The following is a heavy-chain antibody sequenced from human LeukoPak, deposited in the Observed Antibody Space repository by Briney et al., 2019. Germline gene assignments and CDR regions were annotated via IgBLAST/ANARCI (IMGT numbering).Heavy chain of an antibody. J-gene: IGHJ4*02. Sequence: PSETLSLTCAVYGESFSDYYWSWIRQPPGKGLQWIGEITHSGNTNYNPSLKSRVTISVDTSKNQFSLNLNSVTAADTAVYFCARHLRKEQWLPRKYFDYWGQGTLVTVSS. CDR1: GESFSDYY. D-gene: IGHD6-19*01. V-gene: IGHV4-34*01. CDR3: ARHLRKEQWLPRKYFDY. CDR2: ITHSGNT.